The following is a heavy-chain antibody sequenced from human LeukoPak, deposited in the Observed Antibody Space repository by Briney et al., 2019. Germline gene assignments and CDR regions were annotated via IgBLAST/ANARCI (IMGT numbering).Heavy chain of an antibody. CDR2: ISWNSGSI. Sequence: GGSLRLSCAASGFTFDDYAMHWVRHAPGKGLEWVSGISWNSGSIGYADSVKGRFTISRDNAKNSLYLQMNSLRAEDTALYYCAKGHYYDGPNDAFDIWGQGTMITVSS. V-gene: IGHV3-9*01. D-gene: IGHD3-22*01. CDR1: GFTFDDYA. J-gene: IGHJ3*02. CDR3: AKGHYYDGPNDAFDI.